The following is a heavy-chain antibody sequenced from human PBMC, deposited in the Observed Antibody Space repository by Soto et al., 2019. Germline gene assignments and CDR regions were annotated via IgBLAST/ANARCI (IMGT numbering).Heavy chain of an antibody. CDR3: AKDFVGEGSPFDY. D-gene: IGHD1-26*01. CDR2: ISYDGSNK. CDR1: GFTFSSYG. V-gene: IGHV3-30*18. J-gene: IGHJ4*02. Sequence: QVQLVESGGGVVQPGRSLRLSCAASGFTFSSYGMHWVRQAPGKGLEWVAVISYDGSNKYYADSVKGRFTISRDNSKNTLYLQMNSLRAEDTAVYYCAKDFVGEGSPFDYWGQGTLVTVSS.